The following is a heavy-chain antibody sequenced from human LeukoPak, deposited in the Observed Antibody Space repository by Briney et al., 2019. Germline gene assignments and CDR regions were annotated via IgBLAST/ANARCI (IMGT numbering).Heavy chain of an antibody. J-gene: IGHJ4*02. CDR3: ARQFRDSSGYYSYYFDY. Sequence: GESLKIFCKGSGYSFTTYWIGWVRQMPGRGLEWMGIIYPGDSDTRYSPSFQGQVTISADKSISTAYLQWSSLKASDTAMYYCARQFRDSSGYYSYYFDYWGQRTLVTVSS. CDR2: IYPGDSDT. D-gene: IGHD3-22*01. V-gene: IGHV5-51*01. CDR1: GYSFTTYW.